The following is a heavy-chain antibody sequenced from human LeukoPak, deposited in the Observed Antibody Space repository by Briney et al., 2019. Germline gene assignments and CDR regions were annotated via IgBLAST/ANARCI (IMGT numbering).Heavy chain of an antibody. CDR1: GGSISSYY. V-gene: IGHV4-59*08. CDR3: AARVVGATTIDY. CDR2: IYYSGST. J-gene: IGHJ4*02. D-gene: IGHD1-26*01. Sequence: SETLSLTCTVSGGSISSYYWSWIRQPPGKGLGWIGYIYYSGSTNYNPSLKSRVTISVDTSKNQFSLKLSSVTAADTAVYYCAARVVGATTIDYWGQGTLVTVSS.